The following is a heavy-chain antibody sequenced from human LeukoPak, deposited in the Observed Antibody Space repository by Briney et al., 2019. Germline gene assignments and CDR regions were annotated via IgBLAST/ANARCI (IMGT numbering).Heavy chain of an antibody. Sequence: SETLSLTCTVSGGSISSSSYYWGWIRQPPGKGLEWIGSIYYSGSTYYNPSLKSRVTISVDTSKNQFSLKLSSVTAADTAVYYCARGGYYDSSGYYENFDYWGQGTLVTVSS. CDR1: GGSISSSSYY. J-gene: IGHJ4*02. V-gene: IGHV4-39*07. CDR3: ARGGYYDSSGYYENFDY. D-gene: IGHD3-22*01. CDR2: IYYSGST.